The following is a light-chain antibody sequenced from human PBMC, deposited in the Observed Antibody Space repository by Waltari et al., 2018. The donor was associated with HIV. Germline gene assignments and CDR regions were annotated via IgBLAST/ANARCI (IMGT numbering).Light chain of an antibody. CDR3: QQYGYWPGLT. CDR2: GAS. J-gene: IGKJ4*01. Sequence: EIVMTQSPATLSVSPGERATLSCRASQSVSTNLAWYQQKPGQAPRLLIYGASTRAIGLPARFSGSVSGTEFTLTISSLESEDFAVYYCQQYGYWPGLTFGGGTKVEIK. V-gene: IGKV3-15*01. CDR1: QSVSTN.